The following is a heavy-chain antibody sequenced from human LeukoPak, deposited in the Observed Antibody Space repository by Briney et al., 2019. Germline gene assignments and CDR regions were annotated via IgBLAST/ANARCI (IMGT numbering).Heavy chain of an antibody. CDR1: GFTLSNAW. J-gene: IGHJ4*02. Sequence: PGGSLRLSCAASGFTLSNAWMSWVRQAPGKGLECVGRIKSKAGGGTTDYAAPVKVRFTISRDDSKNTLYLQMNSLKTEDTTVYFCAADLPTLGSGEVDYWGQGTLVTVSS. CDR3: AADLPTLGSGEVDY. D-gene: IGHD3-10*01. V-gene: IGHV3-15*01. CDR2: IKSKAGGGTT.